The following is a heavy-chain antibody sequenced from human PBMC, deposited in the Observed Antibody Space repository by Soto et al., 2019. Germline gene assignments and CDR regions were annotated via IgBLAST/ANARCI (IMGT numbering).Heavy chain of an antibody. Sequence: GSLRLSCAASVFTFSSYSMNWVRQAPGKGLEWVSSISSSSSYIYYADSVKGRFTISRDNAKNSLYLQMNSLRAEDTAVYYCARKEYYYDSSGYYSFDYWGQGTLVTAPQ. CDR1: VFTFSSYS. CDR2: ISSSSSYI. J-gene: IGHJ4*02. D-gene: IGHD3-22*01. CDR3: ARKEYYYDSSGYYSFDY. V-gene: IGHV3-21*01.